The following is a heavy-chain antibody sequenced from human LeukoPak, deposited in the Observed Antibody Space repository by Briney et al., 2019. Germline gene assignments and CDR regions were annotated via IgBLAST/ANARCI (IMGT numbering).Heavy chain of an antibody. CDR2: IIPILGIA. V-gene: IGHV1-69*04. Sequence: SVKVSCKASGGTFSSYAISWVRQAPGQGGEWMGRIIPILGIANYAQKFQGRVTITADKSTSTAYMELSSLRSEDTAVYYCARDQWAVGVIAVAGTGWGQGTLVTVSS. J-gene: IGHJ4*02. CDR3: ARDQWAVGVIAVAGTG. D-gene: IGHD6-19*01. CDR1: GGTFSSYA.